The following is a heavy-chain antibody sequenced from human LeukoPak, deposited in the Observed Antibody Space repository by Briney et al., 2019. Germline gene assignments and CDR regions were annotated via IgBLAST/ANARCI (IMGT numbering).Heavy chain of an antibody. V-gene: IGHV4-39*01. CDR3: ARLGITMVRGVY. Sequence: SDTLSLTCTVSGRSISSSSYYWGRLRQPPGKGLEWIGSIYYSGSTYYNPSLKSRVTISVDTSKNQFSLKLSSVTAADTAVYYCARLGITMVRGVYWGQGTLVTVSS. D-gene: IGHD3-10*01. J-gene: IGHJ4*02. CDR2: IYYSGST. CDR1: GRSISSSSYY.